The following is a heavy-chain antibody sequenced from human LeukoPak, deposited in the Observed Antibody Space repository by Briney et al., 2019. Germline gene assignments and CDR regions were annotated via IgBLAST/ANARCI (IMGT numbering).Heavy chain of an antibody. CDR3: ARELSDY. J-gene: IGHJ4*02. CDR1: GFTFTNYG. CDR2: ISFDGRIE. V-gene: IGHV3-30*12. D-gene: IGHD2-2*01. Sequence: GGSLRLSCAASGFTFTNYGMHWGRQAPGKGLEWVAIISFDGRIEYYADSVKGRFTISRDNSKNTLYLQMNSLRAEDTAVYYCARELSDYWGQGTLVTVSS.